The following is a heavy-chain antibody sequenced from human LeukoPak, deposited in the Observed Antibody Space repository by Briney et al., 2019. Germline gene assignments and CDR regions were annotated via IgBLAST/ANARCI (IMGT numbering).Heavy chain of an antibody. J-gene: IGHJ4*02. CDR2: IYYSGST. CDR1: GGSIRSSYYY. V-gene: IGHV4-61*05. CDR3: ASSYVGDFWSGYLSPFDY. Sequence: SETLSLTCTVSGGSIRSSYYYWGWIRQPPGKGLEWIGYIYYSGSTNYNPSLKSRVTISVDTSKNQFSLKLSSVTAADTAVYYCASSYVGDFWSGYLSPFDYWGQGTLVTVSS. D-gene: IGHD3-3*01.